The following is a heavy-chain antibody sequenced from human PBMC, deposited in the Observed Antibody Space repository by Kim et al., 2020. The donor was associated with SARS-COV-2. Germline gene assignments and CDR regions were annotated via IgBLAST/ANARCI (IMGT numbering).Heavy chain of an antibody. D-gene: IGHD3-10*01. CDR1: GYTFTSYG. CDR2: ISAYNGNT. CDR3: ARDRSITMVRGVKRPHPWTY. Sequence: ASVKVSCKASGYTFTSYGISWVRQAPGQGLEWMGWISAYNGNTNYAQKLQGRVTMTTDTSTSTAYMELRSLRSDDTAVYYCARDRSITMVRGVKRPHPWTYWGQGTLVTVSS. J-gene: IGHJ4*02. V-gene: IGHV1-18*01.